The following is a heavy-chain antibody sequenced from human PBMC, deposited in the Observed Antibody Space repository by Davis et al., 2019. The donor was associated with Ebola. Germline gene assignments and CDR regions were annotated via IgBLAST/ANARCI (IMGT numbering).Heavy chain of an antibody. Sequence: GGSLRLSCAASGFTVSSNYMSWVRQAPGKGLEWVSAISGSGGSTYYADSVKGRFTISRDNSKNTLYLQMNSLRAEDTAVYYCAKATGVLRYFDWLLIDYWGQGTLVTVSS. CDR1: GFTVSSNY. D-gene: IGHD3-9*01. CDR3: AKATGVLRYFDWLLIDY. CDR2: ISGSGGST. V-gene: IGHV3-23*01. J-gene: IGHJ4*02.